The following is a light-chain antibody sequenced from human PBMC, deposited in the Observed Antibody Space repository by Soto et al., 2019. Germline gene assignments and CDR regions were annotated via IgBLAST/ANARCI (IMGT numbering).Light chain of an antibody. CDR3: SSYASIIARV. Sequence: QYALTQPASVSGSLGQSITISCIGTSSDVGRYNYVSWYQQHPGEAPKLLIYDVSNRPPGVSNRFSGSKSGNTASLTISGLQAEDESDYYCSSYASIIARVFGGGTKLTVL. V-gene: IGLV2-14*01. CDR2: DVS. J-gene: IGLJ3*02. CDR1: SSDVGRYNY.